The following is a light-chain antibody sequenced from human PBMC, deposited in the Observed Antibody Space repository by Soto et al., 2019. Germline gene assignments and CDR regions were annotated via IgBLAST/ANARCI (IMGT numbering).Light chain of an antibody. CDR3: QQYNSWPLT. Sequence: ETVMTQSPATLSMSPGERANLSCRASQSLNSDLAWYQQKPGQAPRLLIYGASTRATGIPGRFSGSGSGTEFTLTISSLQSEDFAVYYCQQYNSWPLTFGGGTKVDIK. J-gene: IGKJ4*01. CDR2: GAS. CDR1: QSLNSD. V-gene: IGKV3-15*01.